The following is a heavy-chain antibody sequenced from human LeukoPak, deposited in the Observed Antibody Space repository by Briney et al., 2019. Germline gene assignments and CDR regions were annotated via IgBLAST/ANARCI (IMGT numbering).Heavy chain of an antibody. CDR1: GFTFSSYG. D-gene: IGHD2-2*01. CDR3: AKDIGYCSSTSCFLADY. J-gene: IGHJ4*02. Sequence: PGGSLRLSCAASGFTFSSYGMSWVRQAPGKGLEWVSAISGSGGSTYYADSVKGRFTISRDNSKNTLYLQMNSLRAEDTAVYYCAKDIGYCSSTSCFLADYWGQGTLVTVSS. V-gene: IGHV3-23*01. CDR2: ISGSGGST.